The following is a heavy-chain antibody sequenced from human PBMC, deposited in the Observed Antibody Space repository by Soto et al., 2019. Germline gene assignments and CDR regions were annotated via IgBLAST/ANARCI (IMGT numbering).Heavy chain of an antibody. J-gene: IGHJ4*02. CDR1: GFTFTSSA. D-gene: IGHD1-26*01. CDR2: LVVGSGNT. V-gene: IGHV1-58*02. Sequence: QMQLVQSGPEVKKPGTSVKVSCKASGFTFTSSAMPWVRQARGQRLEWIGWLVVGSGNTNCAQKFQERVTITRDMSPSEAYMELSSLRSKDTAVYYCAATSGSYEEDYWGQGTLVTVSS. CDR3: AATSGSYEEDY.